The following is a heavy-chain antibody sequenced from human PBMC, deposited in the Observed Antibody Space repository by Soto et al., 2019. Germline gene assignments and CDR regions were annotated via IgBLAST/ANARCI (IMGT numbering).Heavy chain of an antibody. Sequence: AXVKVSCNTSGYTFSTSGISWVRHAPGQGLEWVGWIRPDNGNTKSAQRLQGRVTLTTDTSASTAYMELRSLTSDDTAMYYCARDTESNRYNDWGQGTLVTVSS. CDR1: GYTFSTSG. D-gene: IGHD1-20*01. CDR2: IRPDNGNT. V-gene: IGHV1-18*01. J-gene: IGHJ1*01. CDR3: ARDTESNRYND.